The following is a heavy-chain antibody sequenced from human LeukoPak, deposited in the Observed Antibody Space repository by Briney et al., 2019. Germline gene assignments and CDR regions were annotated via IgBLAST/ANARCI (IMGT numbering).Heavy chain of an antibody. Sequence: GGALRLSCAASGFTFSSYSMNWGRQALGGGREWVSAISISSTYIFYADSVKGRFTISRDNAEKSLYLQMNSLRAEDTALYYCARVGAASDSSGKGQLPAHFDYWGQGTLVTVSS. CDR2: ISISSTYI. CDR3: ARVGAASDSSGKGQLPAHFDY. CDR1: GFTFSSYS. V-gene: IGHV3-21*01. D-gene: IGHD3-22*01. J-gene: IGHJ4*02.